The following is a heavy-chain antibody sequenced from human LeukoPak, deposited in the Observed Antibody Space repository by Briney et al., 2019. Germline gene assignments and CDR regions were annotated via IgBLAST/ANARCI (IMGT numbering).Heavy chain of an antibody. CDR2: INTDGSST. Sequence: PGGSLRHSCAASGFTFSSYWMHWVRQAPGKGLVWVSRINTDGSSTSYADSVKGRFTISRDNAKNTLYLQMNSLRAEDTAVYYCAREGSERDGSGSYYSFGTWGQGTLVTVSS. CDR1: GFTFSSYW. D-gene: IGHD3-10*01. J-gene: IGHJ5*02. CDR3: AREGSERDGSGSYYSFGT. V-gene: IGHV3-74*01.